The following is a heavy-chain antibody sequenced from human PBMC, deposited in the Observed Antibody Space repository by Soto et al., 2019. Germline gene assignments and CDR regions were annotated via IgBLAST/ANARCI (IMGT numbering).Heavy chain of an antibody. CDR1: GGSISSSDYY. CDR3: ARGLSAATAVTCYFDY. J-gene: IGHJ4*02. CDR2: IYYSGNT. Sequence: SETLSLTCTVSGGSISSSDYYWSWIRQHPGKGLEWIGYIYYSGNTYYNPSLKSRLTISVDTSKNQFSLKLNSVTAADTAVYYCARGLSAATAVTCYFDYWGQGTL. V-gene: IGHV4-31*03. D-gene: IGHD6-25*01.